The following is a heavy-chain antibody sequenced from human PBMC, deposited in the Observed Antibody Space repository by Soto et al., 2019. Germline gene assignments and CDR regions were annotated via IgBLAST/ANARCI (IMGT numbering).Heavy chain of an antibody. J-gene: IGHJ6*02. CDR1: VGSISSGDYY. CDR2: IYYSGST. Sequence: LSLTCTVSVGSISSGDYYWSWIRQPPGKGLEWIGYIYYSGSTYYNPSLKSRVTISVDTSKNQFSLKLSSVTAADTAVYYCARDNILGILYGGMDVWGQGTTVTVS. D-gene: IGHD3-3*01. CDR3: ARDNILGILYGGMDV. V-gene: IGHV4-30-4*01.